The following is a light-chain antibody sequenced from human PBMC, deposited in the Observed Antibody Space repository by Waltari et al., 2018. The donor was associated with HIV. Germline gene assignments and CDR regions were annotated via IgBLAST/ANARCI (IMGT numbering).Light chain of an antibody. Sequence: QLVLSQSPSASASLGASVKLTCTLSSGHSSYAIAWHQQQPEQRPQYVMKVNSDGSHTKGDRIPDRFSGSSSGAERYLTISSLQSEDEADYYCQTWVTGILVFGGGTKLTVL. CDR3: QTWVTGILV. V-gene: IGLV4-69*01. CDR2: VNSDGSH. J-gene: IGLJ3*02. CDR1: SGHSSYA.